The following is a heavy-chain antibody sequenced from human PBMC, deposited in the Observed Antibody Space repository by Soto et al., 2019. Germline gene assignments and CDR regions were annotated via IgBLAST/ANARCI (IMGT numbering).Heavy chain of an antibody. CDR2: IRPDASET. D-gene: IGHD4-4*01. Sequence: EVQLVQSGGGLVQPGGSLRLSCVGSGFTFTDFYMNWVRQAPGKGLEWVANIRPDASETNYVESLKGRFTTSRDNAKNSQFLRMNSLRADDTAVYYCAGRGGHDYNYWGQGILVTVSS. CDR1: GFTFTDFY. CDR3: AGRGGHDYNY. V-gene: IGHV3-7*03. J-gene: IGHJ4*02.